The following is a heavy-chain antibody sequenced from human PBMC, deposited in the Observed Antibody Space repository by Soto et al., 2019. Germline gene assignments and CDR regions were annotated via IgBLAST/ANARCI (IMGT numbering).Heavy chain of an antibody. V-gene: IGHV1-69*02. D-gene: IGHD2-15*01. CDR1: AGTFNNHS. CDR2: SIPILGRA. Sequence: QVQLVQSGTEVKKPGSSVAVSCQASAGTFNNHSLSWVRQAPGQGLEWMGRSIPILGRADYSQKFQGRLTLTVDKSPSTADMGLSSLTSEDTAVYYCVIDLGYCAFWGQGNLVTVSS. J-gene: IGHJ4*02. CDR3: VIDLGYCAF.